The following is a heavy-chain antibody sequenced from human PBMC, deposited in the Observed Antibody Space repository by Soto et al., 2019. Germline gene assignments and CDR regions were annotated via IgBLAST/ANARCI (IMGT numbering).Heavy chain of an antibody. Sequence: QVQLVESGGGVVQPGRSLRLSCAASGFSLSNYGIHWVRKAPGKGLEWVAVIWYDGTNKAYADSVKGRFAISRDISKNTVYLQMNSLRAEDTAVYYCARDQPGGMDNYFYYMDVWGKGTTVTVSS. J-gene: IGHJ6*03. CDR3: ARDQPGGMDNYFYYMDV. CDR1: GFSLSNYG. V-gene: IGHV3-33*01. D-gene: IGHD2-2*03. CDR2: IWYDGTNK.